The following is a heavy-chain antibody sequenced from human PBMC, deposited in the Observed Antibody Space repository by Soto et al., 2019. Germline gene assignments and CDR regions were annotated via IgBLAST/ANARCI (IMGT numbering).Heavy chain of an antibody. CDR2: IYYSGST. CDR3: ARHLTYCSAGSCYSDFPYYGMDV. CDR1: GGSISSSSYY. Sequence: SETLSLTCTVSGGSISSSSYYWGWIRQPQGKGQEWIGSIYYSGSTYYNPSLKSRVTISVDTSKNQFSLKLSSVTAADTAVYYCARHLTYCSAGSCYSDFPYYGMDVWGQGTTVTVSS. J-gene: IGHJ6*02. D-gene: IGHD2-15*01. V-gene: IGHV4-39*01.